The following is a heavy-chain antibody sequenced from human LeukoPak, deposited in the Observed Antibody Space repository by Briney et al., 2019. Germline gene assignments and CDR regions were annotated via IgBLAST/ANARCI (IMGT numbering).Heavy chain of an antibody. Sequence: GGSLRLSCAASGFTFSSYGMHWVRQAPGKGLEWVAFIRYDGSNKYYADSVKGRFTISRDNSKNTLYLQMNSLRAEDTAVYYCAKLSGALALYYYYYYYMDVWGKGTTVTISS. J-gene: IGHJ6*03. CDR2: IRYDGSNK. D-gene: IGHD6-25*01. CDR1: GFTFSSYG. V-gene: IGHV3-30*02. CDR3: AKLSGALALYYYYYYYMDV.